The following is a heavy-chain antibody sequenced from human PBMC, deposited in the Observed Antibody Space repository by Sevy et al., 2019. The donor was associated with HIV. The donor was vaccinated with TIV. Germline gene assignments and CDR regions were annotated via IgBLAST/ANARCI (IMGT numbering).Heavy chain of an antibody. D-gene: IGHD2-2*01. CDR3: ARVPGGGYQPLPTNNYMDV. CDR2: IIPIFGTA. J-gene: IGHJ6*03. V-gene: IGHV1-69*13. CDR1: GGTFSSYA. Sequence: ASVKVSCKASGGTFSSYAISWVRQAPGQGLEWMGGIIPIFGTANYAQKFQGRVTITADESTSTAYMELSSLRSEENAVYYCARVPGGGYQPLPTNNYMDVWGKGTTVTVSS.